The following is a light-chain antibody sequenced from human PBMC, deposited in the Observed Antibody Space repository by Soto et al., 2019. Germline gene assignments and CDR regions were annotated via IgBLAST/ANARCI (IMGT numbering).Light chain of an antibody. V-gene: IGKV1-16*02. CDR3: QQYNSYPLT. CDR1: QGLNN. J-gene: IGKJ4*01. Sequence: DIQMTQSPSSLSASVGDRVTITCRASQGLNNLAWFQQKPGKAPKSLIYGASSLQSGVPSKFSGSGSGTDFTLTISSLQPEDFATYYCQQYNSYPLTFGGGTKVEIK. CDR2: GAS.